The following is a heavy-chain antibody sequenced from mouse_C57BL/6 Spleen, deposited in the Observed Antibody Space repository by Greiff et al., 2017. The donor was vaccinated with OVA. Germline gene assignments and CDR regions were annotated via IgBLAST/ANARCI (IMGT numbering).Heavy chain of an antibody. CDR1: GFTFSDYY. Sequence: EVQVVESEGGLVQPGSSMKLSCTASGFTFSDYYMAWVRQVPEKGLEWVANINYDGSSTYYLDSLKSRFIISRDNAKNILYLQMSSLKSEDTATYYCAREYYGSSHFDYWGQGTTLTVSS. CDR3: AREYYGSSHFDY. CDR2: INYDGSST. D-gene: IGHD1-1*01. J-gene: IGHJ2*01. V-gene: IGHV5-16*01.